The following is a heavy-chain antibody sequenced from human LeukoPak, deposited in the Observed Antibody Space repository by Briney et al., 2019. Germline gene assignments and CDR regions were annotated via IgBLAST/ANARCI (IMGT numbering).Heavy chain of an antibody. CDR3: ARARLPRNYDFWSGYYTYYYYYMDV. CDR2: IKQDGSEK. V-gene: IGHV3-7*01. D-gene: IGHD3-3*01. CDR1: GFTFSSYW. J-gene: IGHJ6*03. Sequence: GGSLRLSCAASGFTFSSYWMSWVRQAPGKGLEWVANIKQDGSEKYYVDSVKGRFAISRDNAKNSPYLQMNSLRAEDTAVYYCARARLPRNYDFWSGYYTYYYYYMDVWGKGTTVTVSS.